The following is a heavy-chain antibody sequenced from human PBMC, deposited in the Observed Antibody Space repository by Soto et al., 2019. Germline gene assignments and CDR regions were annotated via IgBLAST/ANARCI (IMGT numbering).Heavy chain of an antibody. V-gene: IGHV3-30*18. Sequence: GGSLRLSCAASGFTFSRHAIHWVRQAPGKGLEWVAVISYDGNNQYYEESVKGRFTISRDNSKNTVSLQMNSLRAEDTAVYHCAKDRVVAGIGEFDFWGQGTLVTV. J-gene: IGHJ5*01. CDR1: GFTFSRHA. CDR3: AKDRVVAGIGEFDF. CDR2: ISYDGNNQ. D-gene: IGHD6-19*01.